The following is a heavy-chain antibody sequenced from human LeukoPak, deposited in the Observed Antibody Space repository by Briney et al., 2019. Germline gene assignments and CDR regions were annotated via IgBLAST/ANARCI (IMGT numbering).Heavy chain of an antibody. CDR3: AREVAVHHPAFGD. V-gene: IGHV1-69*10. CDR2: IVPMFGIA. CDR1: GDTFQTYS. J-gene: IGHJ4*02. Sequence: SVKVSCKSSGDTFQTYSISWVRQAPGQGLEWIGDIVPMFGIANYAQRFQDRVTMTADSSTNTAYLEVRSLKFEDTAVYYCAREVAVHHPAFGDWGQGTLVIVSS. D-gene: IGHD3-10*01.